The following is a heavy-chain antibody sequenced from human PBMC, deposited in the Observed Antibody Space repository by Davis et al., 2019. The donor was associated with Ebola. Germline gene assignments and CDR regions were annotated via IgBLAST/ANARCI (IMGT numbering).Heavy chain of an antibody. Sequence: SEPLSLTCTVSGYSINRGFTWGCLRPPPGKALESIGSIYHSGSINYNPSLQSRVTISVDTSKNQFSLKLSSVTAADTAVYYCASGQQLVLWGGMDVWGQGTTVTVSS. D-gene: IGHD6-13*01. CDR2: IYHSGSI. J-gene: IGHJ6*02. CDR3: ASGQQLVLWGGMDV. CDR1: GYSINRGFT. V-gene: IGHV4-38-2*02.